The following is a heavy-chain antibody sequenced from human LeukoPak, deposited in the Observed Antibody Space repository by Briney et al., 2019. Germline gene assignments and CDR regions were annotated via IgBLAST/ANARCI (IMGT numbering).Heavy chain of an antibody. V-gene: IGHV4-34*01. J-gene: IGHJ6*03. D-gene: IGHD6-13*01. Sequence: SETLSLTCAVYGGSFSGYYWSWIRQPPGKGLEWIGEINHSGRTNYIPSLKSRVTISVDTSKNQFSLKLSSVTAADTAVYYCARLGDSRRIYYYYYYMDVWGKGTTVTISS. CDR3: ARLGDSRRIYYYYYYMDV. CDR2: INHSGRT. CDR1: GGSFSGYY.